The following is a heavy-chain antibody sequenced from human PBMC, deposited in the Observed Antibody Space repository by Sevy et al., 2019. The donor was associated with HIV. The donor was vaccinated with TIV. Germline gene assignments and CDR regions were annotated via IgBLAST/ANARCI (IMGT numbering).Heavy chain of an antibody. J-gene: IGHJ4*02. V-gene: IGHV3-7*01. CDR2: INRDGGET. CDR1: TFTFSDYW. D-gene: IGHD2-2*01. Sequence: GGSLRLSCAASTFTFSDYWMTWVRQAPGKGPEWVANINRDGGETDYVDSVKGRFTISRDNAKKSLYLQMNNLRVEDTAVYYCAFQGNSAMPVVLDYWGQGTLVTVS. CDR3: AFQGNSAMPVVLDY.